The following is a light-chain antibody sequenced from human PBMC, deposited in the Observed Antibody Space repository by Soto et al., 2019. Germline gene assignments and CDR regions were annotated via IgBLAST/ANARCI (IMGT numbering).Light chain of an antibody. CDR3: LSFDSSLSVV. J-gene: IGLJ2*01. CDR2: CNT. V-gene: IGLV1-40*01. Sequence: QSVLTQPPSVSGAPGQRVTISCTGSSSNIGAGYDVHWYQQLPGRAPKLLIYCNTNRPSGVPDRFSGSKSGTSASLAITGLQAEDEAEYYCLSFDSSLSVVFGGGTKLTVL. CDR1: SSNIGAGYD.